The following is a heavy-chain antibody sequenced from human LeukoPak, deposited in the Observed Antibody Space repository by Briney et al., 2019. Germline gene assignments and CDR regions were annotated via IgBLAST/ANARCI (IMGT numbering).Heavy chain of an antibody. D-gene: IGHD1-26*01. CDR3: ARTLDGSYNVLDY. CDR2: IYSGGST. J-gene: IGHJ4*02. Sequence: GGSLTLSCTASGYTVSSNYMIGLPQAPGKGLEWVSVIYSGGSTYYADSVKGRFTISRDNSKNTLYLQMNSLRAEDTAVYYCARTLDGSYNVLDYWGQGTLVTVSS. CDR1: GYTVSSNY. V-gene: IGHV3-53*01.